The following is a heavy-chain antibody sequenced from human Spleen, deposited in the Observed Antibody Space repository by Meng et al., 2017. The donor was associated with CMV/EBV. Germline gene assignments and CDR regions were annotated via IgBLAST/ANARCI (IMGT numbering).Heavy chain of an antibody. CDR3: AKDSRTYYYASGSYSKGGFDY. Sequence: GESLKISCAASGFTFSSYWMHWVRQAPGKGLEWVAVVWYDGSNKDYADSVKGRFIISRDNSKKTLYLQMNSLRAEDTAVYYCAKDSRTYYYASGSYSKGGFDYWGQGSLVTVSS. V-gene: IGHV3-33*06. J-gene: IGHJ4*02. D-gene: IGHD3-10*01. CDR2: VWYDGSNK. CDR1: GFTFSSYW.